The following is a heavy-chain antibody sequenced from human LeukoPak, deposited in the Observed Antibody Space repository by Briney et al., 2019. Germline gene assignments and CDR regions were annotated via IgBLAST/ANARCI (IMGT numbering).Heavy chain of an antibody. CDR1: GYSFTTYW. J-gene: IGHJ4*02. V-gene: IGHV5-51*01. CDR3: ARVLIRGDEIDY. CDR2: IYPGDSDT. D-gene: IGHD2-21*01. Sequence: GESLKISCKSSGYSFTTYWIAWVRQMPGKGLEWMGIIYPGDSDTRYSPSFQGQATISADKSISTAYLQWTSLKASHSAMYYCARVLIRGDEIDYWGQGTLVTVSS.